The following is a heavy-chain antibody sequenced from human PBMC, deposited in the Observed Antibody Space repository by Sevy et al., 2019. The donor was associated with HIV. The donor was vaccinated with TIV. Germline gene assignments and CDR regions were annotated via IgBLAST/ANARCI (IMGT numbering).Heavy chain of an antibody. CDR1: GGSISSYY. J-gene: IGHJ4*02. Sequence: SETLSLTCTVSGGSISSYYWSWIRQPPGKGLEWIGYIYYSGSTNYNPSLKSRVTISVDTSKNQFSLKLSSVTAADTAVYYCARSYSGYEGHQEYFDYWGQGTLVTVSS. CDR3: ARSYSGYEGHQEYFDY. V-gene: IGHV4-59*01. CDR2: IYYSGST. D-gene: IGHD5-12*01.